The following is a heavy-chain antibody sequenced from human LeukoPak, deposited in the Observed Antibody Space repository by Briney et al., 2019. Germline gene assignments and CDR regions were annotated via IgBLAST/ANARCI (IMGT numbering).Heavy chain of an antibody. CDR1: VYSFTSYW. D-gene: IGHD6-13*01. V-gene: IGHV5-51*01. CDR3: ARHRTSVQPFPPYSSSWYFDY. CDR2: IYPGDSDT. Sequence: GESLKISCKGSVYSFTSYWIGWVRQMPGKGLEWMGNIYPGDSDTRYSPSFQGQVTISADKSISTAYLQWSSLKASDTAMYYCARHRTSVQPFPPYSSSWYFDYWGQGTLVTVSS. J-gene: IGHJ4*02.